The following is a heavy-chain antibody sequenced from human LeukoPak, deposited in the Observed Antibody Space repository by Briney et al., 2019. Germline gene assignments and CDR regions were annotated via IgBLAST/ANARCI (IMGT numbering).Heavy chain of an antibody. CDR2: IYYSGTT. D-gene: IGHD3-3*01. CDR1: GGSLSSGDFY. CDR3: ARDNSVVGFLEWSKLKNYGVDV. Sequence: SQTMSLTSTVYGGSLSSGDFYWNWIRHHPLKGLEWTGYIYYSGTTNDNPTLKSRVTISVDTSKNQFSLKLSSVTAADTAVYYCARDNSVVGFLEWSKLKNYGVDVWGQETTVTVSS. V-gene: IGHV4-30-4*01. J-gene: IGHJ6*02.